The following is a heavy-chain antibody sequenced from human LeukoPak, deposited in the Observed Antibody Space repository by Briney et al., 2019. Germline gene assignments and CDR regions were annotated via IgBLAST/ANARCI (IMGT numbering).Heavy chain of an antibody. D-gene: IGHD2-21*01. V-gene: IGHV4-38-2*01. CDR2: IYHSGST. CDR3: AGKEGDYYYYGMDV. CDR1: GYSISSGYY. Sequence: SETLSLTCAVSGYSISSGYYWGWIRQPPGKGLEWIGSIYHSGSTYYNPSLKSRVTISVDTSKNQFSLKLSPVTAADTAVYYCAGKEGDYYYYGMDVWGKGTTVTVSS. J-gene: IGHJ6*04.